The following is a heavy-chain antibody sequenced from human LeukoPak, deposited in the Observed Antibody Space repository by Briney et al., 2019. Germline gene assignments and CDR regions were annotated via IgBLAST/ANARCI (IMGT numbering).Heavy chain of an antibody. J-gene: IGHJ5*02. Sequence: SVKVSCKASGGTFSSYAISWVRQAPGQGLEWMGGIIPIFGTANYAQKFQGRVTITADKSTSTAYMELSSLRSEDTAVYYCAREAIVVVPAATEGASRFDPWGQGTLDTVSS. CDR2: IIPIFGTA. CDR1: GGTFSSYA. V-gene: IGHV1-69*06. CDR3: AREAIVVVPAATEGASRFDP. D-gene: IGHD2-2*01.